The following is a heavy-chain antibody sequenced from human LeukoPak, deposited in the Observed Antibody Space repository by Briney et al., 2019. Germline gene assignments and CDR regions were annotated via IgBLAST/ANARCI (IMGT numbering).Heavy chain of an antibody. CDR2: IYHSGSS. V-gene: IGHV4-30-2*01. Sequence: PSETLSLTCAVSGVSINSGGYYWSWIRQPPGKGLEWIGYIYHSGSSYYNPSLKSRVTLSADRSKNQFSLKLTSVTAADTAVYYCARASGADEMYNWFDPWGQGTLVIVSS. CDR1: GVSINSGGYY. J-gene: IGHJ5*02. D-gene: IGHD2-8*02. CDR3: ARASGADEMYNWFDP.